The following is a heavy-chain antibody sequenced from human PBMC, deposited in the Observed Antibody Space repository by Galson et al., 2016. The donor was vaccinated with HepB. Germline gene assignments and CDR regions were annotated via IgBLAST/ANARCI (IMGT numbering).Heavy chain of an antibody. D-gene: IGHD3-16*01. CDR2: ISVTGGGD. CDR1: GFTYNKHS. Sequence: SLRLSCAASGFTYNKHSMSWVRQAPGKGLEWVSGISVTGGGDYYSDSVKGRFSIARDNSRNTLSLHMDSLRAEDTAIYYCAKDRGYLGSGFDSWGQGTLVTVSS. CDR3: AKDRGYLGSGFDS. J-gene: IGHJ4*02. V-gene: IGHV3-23*01.